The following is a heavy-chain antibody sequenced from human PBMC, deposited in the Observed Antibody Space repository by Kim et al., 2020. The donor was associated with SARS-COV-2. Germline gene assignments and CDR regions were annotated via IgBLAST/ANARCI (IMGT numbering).Heavy chain of an antibody. CDR2: IYYGGST. CDR3: TRSEGRGSWHQFDY. V-gene: IGHV4-59*01. CDR1: SDSISSYY. J-gene: IGHJ4*02. D-gene: IGHD6-19*01. Sequence: SETLSHTCTVSSDSISSYYWSWIRHLPGKGLEWIGYIYYGGSTNYNPSLNSRVTISWDTSKNQFFLEVTSVTDADTAVYYCTRSEGRGSWHQFDYWGQGILVTVSS.